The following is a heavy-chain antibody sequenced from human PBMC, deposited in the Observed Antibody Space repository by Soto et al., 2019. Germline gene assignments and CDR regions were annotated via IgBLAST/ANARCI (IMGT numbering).Heavy chain of an antibody. V-gene: IGHV3-66*01. CDR1: GFTVSNNY. D-gene: IGHD1-1*01. Sequence: EVQLVESGGGLVQPGGSLRLSCAASGFTVSNNYMRWVRQAPGKGLEWVSLIYSGGATYYADSVKGRFTITRDNSKNTLYLQMNSLGAEDTAVDYCARDGTYNWVGGQGILVTVSS. J-gene: IGHJ4*02. CDR2: IYSGGAT. CDR3: ARDGTYNWV.